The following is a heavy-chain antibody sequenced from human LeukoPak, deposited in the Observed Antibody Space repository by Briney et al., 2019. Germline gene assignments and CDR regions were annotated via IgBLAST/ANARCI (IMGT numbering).Heavy chain of an antibody. J-gene: IGHJ4*02. CDR1: GGSISGYF. D-gene: IGHD6-13*01. V-gene: IGHV4-4*09. CDR3: ARLSGHSRSWYQYYFDS. CDR2: IYTTEST. Sequence: SETLSLTCSVSGGSISGYFWTWIRQPPGKGLEWVGYIYTTESTNYNPSLKSRVTISVDTSKNQFSLKLNSVTAADTAVYYCARLSGHSRSWYQYYFDSWGQGTLVTVSS.